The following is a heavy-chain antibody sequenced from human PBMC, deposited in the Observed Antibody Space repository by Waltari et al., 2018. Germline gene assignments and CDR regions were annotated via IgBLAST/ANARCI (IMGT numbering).Heavy chain of an antibody. J-gene: IGHJ4*02. D-gene: IGHD4-17*01. V-gene: IGHV1-69*08. CDR2: IIPILGIA. CDR3: ARDSKDGDYGGY. CDR1: GGTFSSYT. Sequence: QVQLVQSGAEVKKPGSSVKVSCKDSGGTFSSYTNSWVRQAPGQGLEVMGRIIPILGIANYAQKFQGRVTITADKSTSTAYMELSSLRSEDTAVYYCARDSKDGDYGGYWGQGTLVTVSS.